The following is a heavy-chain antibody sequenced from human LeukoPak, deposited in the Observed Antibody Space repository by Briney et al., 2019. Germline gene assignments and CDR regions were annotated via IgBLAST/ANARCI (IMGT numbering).Heavy chain of an antibody. CDR3: ARHVSSDLRIVVVTSDWYFDL. CDR2: IYYSGST. CDR1: GGSITSSRYY. D-gene: IGHD2-21*02. J-gene: IGHJ2*01. V-gene: IGHV4-39*01. Sequence: PSETLSLTCSVSGGSITSSRYYWGWIRQSPGGGLEWIGTIYYSGSTYYNPSLRSRVTISADTSKNQFSLNLSPVPAADTAVYYCARHVSSDLRIVVVTSDWYFDLWGRGTLVTVSS.